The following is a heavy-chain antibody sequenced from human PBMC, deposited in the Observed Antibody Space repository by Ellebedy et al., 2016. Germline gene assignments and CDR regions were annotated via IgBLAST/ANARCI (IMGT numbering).Heavy chain of an antibody. D-gene: IGHD2-2*01. Sequence: GESLKISCKGSGYSFTSYWIGWVRQMPGKGLEWMGIIYPGDSDTRYSPSFQGQVTISADKSISTAYLQWSSLKASDTAMYYCARRGGEYCSSTSCYGYWGQGTLVTVSS. CDR1: GYSFTSYW. J-gene: IGHJ4*02. CDR2: IYPGDSDT. V-gene: IGHV5-51*01. CDR3: ARRGGEYCSSTSCYGY.